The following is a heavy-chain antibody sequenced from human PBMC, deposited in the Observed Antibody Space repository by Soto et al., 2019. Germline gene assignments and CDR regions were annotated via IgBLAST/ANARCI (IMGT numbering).Heavy chain of an antibody. CDR2: INHSGST. D-gene: IGHD6-19*01. Sequence: SETLSLTCAVYGGSFSGYYWSWIRQPPGKGLEWIGEINHSGSTNYNPSLKSRVTISVNTSKNQFSLKLSSVTAADTAVYYCARGPAGSGWRRFDCWGQGTLVTSPQ. J-gene: IGHJ4*02. CDR3: ARGPAGSGWRRFDC. V-gene: IGHV4-34*01. CDR1: GGSFSGYY.